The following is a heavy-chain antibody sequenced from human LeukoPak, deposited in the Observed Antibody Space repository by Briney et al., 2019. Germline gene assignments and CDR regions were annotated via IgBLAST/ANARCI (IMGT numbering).Heavy chain of an antibody. V-gene: IGHV1-46*01. Sequence: ASVKVSCKASGYTFTSYYMHWVRQAPRQGLEWMGIINPSGGSTSYAQKFQGRVTMTRDTSTSTVYMELSSLRSEDTAVYYCARDPYHYDSSGYYDYWGQGTLVTVSS. D-gene: IGHD3-22*01. J-gene: IGHJ4*02. CDR2: INPSGGST. CDR3: ARDPYHYDSSGYYDY. CDR1: GYTFTSYY.